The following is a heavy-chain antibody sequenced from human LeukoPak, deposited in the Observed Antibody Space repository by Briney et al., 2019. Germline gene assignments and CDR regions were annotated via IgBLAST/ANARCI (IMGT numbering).Heavy chain of an antibody. CDR2: IYYSGST. J-gene: IGHJ4*02. CDR1: GGSISSSSYY. Sequence: SSETLSLTCTVSGGSISSSSYYWGWIRQPPGKGLEWIGSIYYSGSTYYNPSLKSRVTISVDTSKNQFSLKLTSVTAADTAVYYCASYYDFWSGHSEYWGQGTLVTVSS. V-gene: IGHV4-39*01. CDR3: ASYYDFWSGHSEY. D-gene: IGHD3-3*01.